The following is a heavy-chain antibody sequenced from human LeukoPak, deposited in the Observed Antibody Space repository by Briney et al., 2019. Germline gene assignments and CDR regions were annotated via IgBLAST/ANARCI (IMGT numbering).Heavy chain of an antibody. CDR1: GGSISSYY. Sequence: KTSETLSLTCTVSGGSISSYYWSWIRPPAGKGLEWIGRIYTSGSTNYNPSLKSRVTISVDTSKNQFSLKLSSVTAADTAVYYCARAIAAAPSYYYYYMDVWGKGTTVTISS. CDR2: IYTSGST. D-gene: IGHD6-13*01. CDR3: ARAIAAAPSYYYYYMDV. V-gene: IGHV4-4*07. J-gene: IGHJ6*03.